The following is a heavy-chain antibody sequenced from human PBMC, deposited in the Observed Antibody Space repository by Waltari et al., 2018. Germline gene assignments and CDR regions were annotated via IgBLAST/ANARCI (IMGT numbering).Heavy chain of an antibody. CDR2: ISSSGGNM. V-gene: IGHV3-48*03. CDR3: ARDRGWSSSPGYYDY. CDR1: GLTLHNYG. J-gene: IGHJ4*02. D-gene: IGHD6-13*01. Sequence: EVQLVESGGGWVRPGGSLRLSCADSGLTLHNYGVNWGPQAPGKGLEWLSYISSSGGNMYYADSVKGRFSISRDNAKNSLYLQMSSLRVEDTAVYYCARDRGWSSSPGYYDYWGQGTLVTVSS.